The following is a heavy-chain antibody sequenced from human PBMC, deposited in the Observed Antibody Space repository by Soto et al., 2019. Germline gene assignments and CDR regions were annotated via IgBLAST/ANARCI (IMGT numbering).Heavy chain of an antibody. V-gene: IGHV3-23*01. CDR2: ISANGGIT. Sequence: EVQLLESGGGLVKPGGSLRLSCAASGFTFSKYAMSWVRLAPGKGLEWVSSISANGGITDYADSVKGRFTISRDNSQNILSLQMDSLRGDDTALYFCAKDKYTDSVRKVWFFDYWGRGTLVTVSS. J-gene: IGHJ2*01. CDR1: GFTFSKYA. CDR3: AKDKYTDSVRKVWFFDY. D-gene: IGHD2-15*01.